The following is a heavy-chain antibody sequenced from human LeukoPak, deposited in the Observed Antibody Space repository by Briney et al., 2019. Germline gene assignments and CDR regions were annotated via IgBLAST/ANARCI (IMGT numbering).Heavy chain of an antibody. CDR2: ISHSGRT. V-gene: IGHV4-34*01. CDR3: ARAGTEAMTTPAYPVFYYFYLDV. D-gene: IGHD4-11*01. Sequence: SDTLSLTCAVNGDSFTAYSWNWIRQSTRRGVEGISEISHSGRTHYNPSLASRVTFSLDTSKTQFPLELKSVTAADTAVYYCARAGTEAMTTPAYPVFYYFYLDVWGTGTTVTVS. J-gene: IGHJ6*03. CDR1: GDSFTAYS.